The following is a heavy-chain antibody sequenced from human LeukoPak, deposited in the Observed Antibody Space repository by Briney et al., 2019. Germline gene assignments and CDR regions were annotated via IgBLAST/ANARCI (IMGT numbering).Heavy chain of an antibody. CDR2: IYYSGST. J-gene: IGHJ5*02. CDR1: GGSISSYY. Sequence: SETLSLTCTVSGGSISSYYWSWIRQPPGKGLEWIGYIYYSGSTNYNPSLKSRVTISVDTSKNQFSLKLSSVTAADTAVYYCAGGYSSSWYALPIWFDPWGQGTLVTVSS. CDR3: AGGYSSSWYALPIWFDP. V-gene: IGHV4-59*01. D-gene: IGHD6-13*01.